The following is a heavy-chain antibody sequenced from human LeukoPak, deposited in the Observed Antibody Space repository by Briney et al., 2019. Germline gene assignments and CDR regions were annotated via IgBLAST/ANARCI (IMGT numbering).Heavy chain of an antibody. J-gene: IGHJ4*02. CDR2: IGISSGNT. CDR3: ARDHNYAFDN. Sequence: PGGSLRLSCTASGFPFSDYSMNWVRQAPGKGLEWISYIGISSGNTKYADFVKGRFTISADNARNSLYLQMNSLRVEDTAVYYCARDHNYAFDNWGQGTLVSVSS. CDR1: GFPFSDYS. D-gene: IGHD1-1*01. V-gene: IGHV3-48*04.